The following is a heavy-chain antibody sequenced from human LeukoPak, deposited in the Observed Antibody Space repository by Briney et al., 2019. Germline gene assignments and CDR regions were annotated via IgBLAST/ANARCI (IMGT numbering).Heavy chain of an antibody. Sequence: GGSLRLSCAASGFTFSSYAMSWVRQAPGKGLEWVGRIRSKANSYATAYAASVKGRFTISRDDSKNTAYLQMNSLKTEDTAVYYCTSLTNYYDSSGYPLDNWGQGTLVTVSS. CDR1: GFTFSSYA. J-gene: IGHJ4*02. CDR3: TSLTNYYDSSGYPLDN. D-gene: IGHD3-22*01. V-gene: IGHV3-73*01. CDR2: IRSKANSYAT.